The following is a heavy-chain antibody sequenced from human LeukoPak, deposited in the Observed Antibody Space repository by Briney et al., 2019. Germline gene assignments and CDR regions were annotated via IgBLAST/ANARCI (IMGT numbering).Heavy chain of an antibody. J-gene: IGHJ6*02. CDR3: ARGDGGYYYGMDV. CDR2: ISASGGTI. V-gene: IGHV3-48*03. D-gene: IGHD3-3*01. Sequence: GGSLRLSCAASGFTFSSYEMNWVRQAPGKGLEWVSYISASGGTIKYADPVKGRFTISRDNAKNSLYLHLNSLGVEDTAFYYCARGDGGYYYGMDVWGQGTTVTVSS. CDR1: GFTFSSYE.